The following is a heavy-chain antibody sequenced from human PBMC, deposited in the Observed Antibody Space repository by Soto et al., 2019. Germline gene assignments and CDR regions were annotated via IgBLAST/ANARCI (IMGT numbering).Heavy chain of an antibody. Sequence: QLQLQESGPGLVKPSQTLSLTCTVSGGSITSGGYYCSWIRQHPGKGLEWIGYIYYSGSTYYTPSLKSRVNISADTSKNKFSLNRSSGTVADTAVYYCARGSGTFDKCGQGTLVTVSS. D-gene: IGHD1-7*01. CDR1: GGSITSGGYY. J-gene: IGHJ4*02. CDR3: ARGSGTFDK. V-gene: IGHV4-31*03. CDR2: IYYSGST.